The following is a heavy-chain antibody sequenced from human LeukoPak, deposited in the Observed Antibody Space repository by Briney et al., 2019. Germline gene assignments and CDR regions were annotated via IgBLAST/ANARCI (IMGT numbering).Heavy chain of an antibody. J-gene: IGHJ4*02. CDR3: ARTAAGTALYYFDY. CDR1: GGSFSSSY. D-gene: IGHD6-13*01. V-gene: IGHV4-59*01. Sequence: SETLSLTCSVSGGSFSSSYWNWIRQTPGKGLEWIGYIFYSGSTNYIPSLKSRVTISIHTSKNQFSLKLSSVTAADTAVYYCARTAAGTALYYFDYWGQGTLVTVSS. CDR2: IFYSGST.